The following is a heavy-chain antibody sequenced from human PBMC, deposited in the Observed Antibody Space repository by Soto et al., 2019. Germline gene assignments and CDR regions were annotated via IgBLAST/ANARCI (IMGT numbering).Heavy chain of an antibody. CDR1: GFTFSNYW. Sequence: GESLKISCAASGFTFSNYWMSWVRQAPGKRLEWVASINQDGSDKYYVDSVKGRLTISRDNAKNSLYLQMSSLRAEDTAVYYCARAGWLLLQYFDYWGQGALVTVS. D-gene: IGHD3-22*01. CDR3: ARAGWLLLQYFDY. V-gene: IGHV3-7*01. J-gene: IGHJ4*02. CDR2: INQDGSDK.